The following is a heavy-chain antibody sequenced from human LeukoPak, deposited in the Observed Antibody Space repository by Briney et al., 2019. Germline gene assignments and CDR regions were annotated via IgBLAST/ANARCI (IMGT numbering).Heavy chain of an antibody. CDR1: GFTFSSYW. D-gene: IGHD6-13*01. CDR3: ARDASSSWYGEIDP. J-gene: IGHJ5*02. V-gene: IGHV3-7*01. Sequence: GGSLRLSCAASGFTFSSYWMSWVRQAPGKGLEWVANIKQDGSEKYYVDSVKGRFTISRDNAKNSLYLQMNSLRAKDTAVYYCARDASSSWYGEIDPWGQGTLVTVSS. CDR2: IKQDGSEK.